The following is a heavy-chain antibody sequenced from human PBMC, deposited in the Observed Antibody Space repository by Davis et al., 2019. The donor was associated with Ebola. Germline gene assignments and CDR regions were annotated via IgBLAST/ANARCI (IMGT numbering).Heavy chain of an antibody. CDR2: IYYSGST. D-gene: IGHD3-22*01. CDR1: GGSISSGGYY. V-gene: IGHV4-31*03. J-gene: IGHJ2*01. CDR3: ARDSSAYYYDSSGYGSYWYFDL. Sequence: MPSETLSLTCTVSGGSISSGGYYWSWIRQHPGKGLEWIGYIYYSGSTYYNPSLKSRVTISVDTSKNQFSLKLSSVTAADTAVYYCARDSSAYYYDSSGYGSYWYFDLWGRGTLVTVSS.